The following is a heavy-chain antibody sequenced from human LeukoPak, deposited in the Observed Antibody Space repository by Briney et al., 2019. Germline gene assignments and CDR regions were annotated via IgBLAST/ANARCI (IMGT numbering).Heavy chain of an antibody. V-gene: IGHV1-69*04. J-gene: IGHJ6*02. CDR3: ARGNQTGTGYSSGWYPQNECGMDV. Sequence: PMASVKVSCKASGGTFSSYAISWVRQAPGQGLEWMGRIIPILGIANYAQKFQGRVTITADKSTSTAYMELSSLRSEDTAVYYCARGNQTGTGYSSGWYPQNECGMDVWGQGTTVTVSS. D-gene: IGHD6-19*01. CDR1: GGTFSSYA. CDR2: IIPILGIA.